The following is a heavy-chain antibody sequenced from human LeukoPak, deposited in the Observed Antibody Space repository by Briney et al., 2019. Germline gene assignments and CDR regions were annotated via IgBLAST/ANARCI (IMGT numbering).Heavy chain of an antibody. CDR3: ARDLSFGYYDSSGYYPGGY. CDR2: ISAYNGNT. Sequence: ASVKVSCKASGYTFTSYGISWVRQAPGQGLEWMGWISAYNGNTNYAQKLQGRVTMTTDTSTSTAYMELRSLRSDDTAVYYCARDLSFGYYDSSGYYPGGYWGQGTLVTVSS. J-gene: IGHJ4*02. D-gene: IGHD3-22*01. CDR1: GYTFTSYG. V-gene: IGHV1-18*01.